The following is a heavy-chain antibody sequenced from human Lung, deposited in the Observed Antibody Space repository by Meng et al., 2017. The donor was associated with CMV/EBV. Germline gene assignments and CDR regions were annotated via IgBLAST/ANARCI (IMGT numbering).Heavy chain of an antibody. CDR2: IHHTGGS. D-gene: IGHD3-3*01. Sequence: SETLSLTCTVSDYSISSGFYWGCVRQPPGKGLEWIGSIHHTGGSYYNPSLKSRVTLSVDTSKNQFSLKVTSVTAADTAVYYCARGIFGGVDYWGQGPLVTVSS. CDR1: DYSISSGFY. CDR3: ARGIFGGVDY. V-gene: IGHV4-38-2*02. J-gene: IGHJ4*02.